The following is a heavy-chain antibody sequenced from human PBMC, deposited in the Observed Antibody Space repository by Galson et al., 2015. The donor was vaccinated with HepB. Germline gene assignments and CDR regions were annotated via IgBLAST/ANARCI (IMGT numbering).Heavy chain of an antibody. CDR3: ARGAVIVVVDANPNNCFDP. CDR1: GYTFSSYS. CDR2: SSAYNHYT. D-gene: IGHD2-15*01. Sequence: SVKVSCKASGYTFSSYSITWVRQAPGQGLEWMGWSSAYNHYTNYAQKLQGRVTMTTDTSTSTAYMELRSLRSDDTAVYYCARGAVIVVVDANPNNCFDPWGQGTLVTVSS. V-gene: IGHV1-18*01. J-gene: IGHJ5*02.